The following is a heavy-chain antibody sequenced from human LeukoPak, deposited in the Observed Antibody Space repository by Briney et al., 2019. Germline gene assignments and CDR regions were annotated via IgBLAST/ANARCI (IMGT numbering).Heavy chain of an antibody. CDR3: AGRNRITVFGVITEYYMDV. D-gene: IGHD3-3*01. CDR1: GGSFSGYY. J-gene: IGHJ6*03. V-gene: IGHV4-34*01. CDR2: INHSGST. Sequence: SETLSLTCAVYGGSFSGYYWSWIRQPPGKGLEWIGEINHSGSTNYNPSLKSRVTMSVDTSKNQFSLKLSSVIAADTAVYYCAGRNRITVFGVITEYYMDVWGKGTTVTVSS.